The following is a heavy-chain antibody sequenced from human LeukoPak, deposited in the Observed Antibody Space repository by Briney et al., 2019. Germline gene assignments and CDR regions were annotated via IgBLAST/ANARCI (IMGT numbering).Heavy chain of an antibody. V-gene: IGHV3-48*01. J-gene: IGHJ6*03. CDR3: ARDSGDSYFYYMDV. Sequence: GGSLRLSCAASAFTFSRYNMNWVRQAPGKGLEWVSYISSSSSTIYHADSVKGRFTISRDNAKNSVYAQMNSLRAEDTAVYYCARDSGDSYFYYMDVWGKGTTVTVSS. CDR2: ISSSSSTI. CDR1: AFTFSRYN.